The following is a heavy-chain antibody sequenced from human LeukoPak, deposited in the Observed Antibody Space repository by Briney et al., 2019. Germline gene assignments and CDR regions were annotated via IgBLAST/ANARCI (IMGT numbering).Heavy chain of an antibody. J-gene: IGHJ4*02. D-gene: IGHD3-16*01. Sequence: PSETLSLTCTVSGGSISSSSYYWGWVRQPPGKGLEWIGSIYYSGSPYYNPSLQSRVSISVDTSKNQFSLKVISVTATDTAVYYCARLRPWGSKYYFDYWGQGTLVTVSS. V-gene: IGHV4-39*01. CDR3: ARLRPWGSKYYFDY. CDR2: IYYSGSP. CDR1: GGSISSSSYY.